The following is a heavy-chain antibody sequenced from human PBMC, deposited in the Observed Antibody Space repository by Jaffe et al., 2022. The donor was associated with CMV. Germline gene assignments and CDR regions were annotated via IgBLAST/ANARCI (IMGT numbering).Heavy chain of an antibody. CDR3: VRVEYCLSTSCYGINYFDY. J-gene: IGHJ4*02. CDR2: IKPDETEK. V-gene: IGHV3-7*01. Sequence: EVQLVESGGGLVQPGGSLRLSCAVSGFTFSNYWMTWVRQAPGKGLEWVANIKPDETEKYYVDSVRGRFTISRNNAKNSLYLQMSSLRAGDTAVYYCVRVEYCLSTSCYGINYFDYWGQGTLVTVSS. D-gene: IGHD2-2*01. CDR1: GFTFSNYW.